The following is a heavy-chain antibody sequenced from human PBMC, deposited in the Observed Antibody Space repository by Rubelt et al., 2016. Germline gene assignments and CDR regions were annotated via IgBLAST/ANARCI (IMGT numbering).Heavy chain of an antibody. D-gene: IGHD3-10*01. Sequence: QVQLVQSGTEVKKPGASVKVSCKGFGYTFTNYGIIWVRQAPGQGLEWMGWISAYNGNTDSAQNFQGRFTMTTDTSTRTAYMGLRSLRSDDTAVYYCARKPSGGAFDIWGQGTMVTVSS. CDR1: GYTFTNYG. CDR2: ISAYNGNT. V-gene: IGHV1-18*01. J-gene: IGHJ3*02. CDR3: ARKPSGGAFDI.